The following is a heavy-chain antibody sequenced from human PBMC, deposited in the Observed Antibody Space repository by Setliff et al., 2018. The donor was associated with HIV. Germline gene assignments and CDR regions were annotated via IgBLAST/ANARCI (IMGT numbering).Heavy chain of an antibody. CDR1: GTSIRSRF. Sequence: PSETLSLTCTVSGTSIRSRFWSWIRQPPGKGLEWIGTIYYSGNTNYNPSLKSRVTISVDTSKNQFSLQLSAVTAADTAVYYCTGDRTEGFFLERASEYWGQGSLVTVSS. D-gene: IGHD3-3*01. CDR3: TGDRTEGFFLERASEY. J-gene: IGHJ4*02. V-gene: IGHV4-59*11. CDR2: IYYSGNT.